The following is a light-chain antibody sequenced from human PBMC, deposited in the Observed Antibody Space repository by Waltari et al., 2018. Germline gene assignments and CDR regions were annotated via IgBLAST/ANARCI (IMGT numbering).Light chain of an antibody. Sequence: QSVLTQPPSVSAAPGKRVTISCSGGSSTIGNNYVSWYRQFPGTAPKLLIYENTERPSGIPGRFSGSKSGTSATLDITGLQAGDEADYYCGTWDSSLSGAVFGGGTHLTVL. CDR1: SSTIGNNY. CDR3: GTWDSSLSGAV. V-gene: IGLV1-51*02. J-gene: IGLJ7*01. CDR2: ENT.